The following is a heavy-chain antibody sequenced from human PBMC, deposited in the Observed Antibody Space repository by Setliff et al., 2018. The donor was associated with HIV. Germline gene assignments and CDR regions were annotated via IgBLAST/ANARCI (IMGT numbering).Heavy chain of an antibody. CDR1: GYSFTNSW. V-gene: IGHV5-51*01. J-gene: IGHJ3*02. CDR2: IHPSDSDS. Sequence: PGESLKISCRGSGYSFTNSWIGRVRQTPGKGLEWMGIIHPSDSDSRYSPSFQGQVTISADKSISTAYLQWSSLKASDTAIYFCATHTLNNAFDIWGLGTMVTVSS. CDR3: ATHTLNNAFDI.